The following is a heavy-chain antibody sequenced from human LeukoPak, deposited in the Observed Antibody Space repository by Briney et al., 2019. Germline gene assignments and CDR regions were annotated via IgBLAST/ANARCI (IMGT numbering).Heavy chain of an antibody. V-gene: IGHV3-30*18. J-gene: IGHJ4*02. CDR3: AKDGRVAAAAYYFDY. CDR1: GFTLSSHG. Sequence: GRSLRLSCAASGFTLSSHGMHWVRQAPGKGLEWVAVIAYDGRDKKYADSVKGRFTISRDNSKNTLYLQMNSLRAEDTAVYYCAKDGRVAAAAYYFDYWGQGTLATVSS. D-gene: IGHD6-13*01. CDR2: IAYDGRDK.